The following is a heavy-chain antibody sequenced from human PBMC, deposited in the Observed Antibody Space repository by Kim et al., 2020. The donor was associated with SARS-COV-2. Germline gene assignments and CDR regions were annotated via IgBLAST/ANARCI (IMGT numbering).Heavy chain of an antibody. J-gene: IGHJ6*03. V-gene: IGHV1-2*02. CDR3: ARVPPPDFWSGYYTGHYYYYMDV. Sequence: ASVKVSCKASGYTFTGYYMHWVRQAPGQGLEWMGWINPNSGGTNYAQKFQGRVTMTRDTSISTAYMELSRLRSDDTAVYYCARVPPPDFWSGYYTGHYYYYMDVWGKGTTVTVSS. CDR2: INPNSGGT. D-gene: IGHD3-3*01. CDR1: GYTFTGYY.